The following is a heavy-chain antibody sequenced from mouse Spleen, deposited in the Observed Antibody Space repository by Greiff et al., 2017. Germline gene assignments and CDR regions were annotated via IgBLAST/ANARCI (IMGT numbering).Heavy chain of an antibody. CDR3: ARRVRDNGNYDYYAMDY. Sequence: EVKLVESGGGLVQPGGSLKLSCATSGFTFSDYYMYWVRQTPEKRLEWVAYISNGGGSTYYPDTVKGRFTISRDNAKNTLYLQMSRLKSEDTAMYYCARRVRDNGNYDYYAMDYWGQGTSVTVSS. J-gene: IGHJ4*01. D-gene: IGHD2-1*01. V-gene: IGHV5-12*02. CDR1: GFTFSDYY. CDR2: ISNGGGST.